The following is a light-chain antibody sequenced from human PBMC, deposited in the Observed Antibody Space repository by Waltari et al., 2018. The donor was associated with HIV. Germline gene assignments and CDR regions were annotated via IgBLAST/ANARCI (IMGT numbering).Light chain of an antibody. CDR1: QSLVFSDGNNY. CDR2: KVS. V-gene: IGKV2-30*01. J-gene: IGKJ1*01. Sequence: DVVMTQSPLSLPVTLGQPASISCRSSQSLVFSDGNNYLSWFQQRPGQSPRRLIYKVSNRDSGVPDRFRGSGSGTDFTLIITRVEAEDVGVYYCMQGTHWPPTFGQGTKVEVK. CDR3: MQGTHWPPT.